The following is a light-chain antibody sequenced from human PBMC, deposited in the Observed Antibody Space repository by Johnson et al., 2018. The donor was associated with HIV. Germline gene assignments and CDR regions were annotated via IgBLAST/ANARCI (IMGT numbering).Light chain of an antibody. CDR2: DSY. CDR1: SSNIGNNY. J-gene: IGLJ1*01. Sequence: QSVLTQPPSVSAAPGQKVTISCSGNSSNIGNNYVSWYQQLPGTATKLLIYDSYSRPSGIPARFSGSKSGPSAPLGITGLQTGDEADYYCGTWDSSRSAGGNVFGTGTKVTFL. V-gene: IGLV1-51*01. CDR3: GTWDSSRSAGGNV.